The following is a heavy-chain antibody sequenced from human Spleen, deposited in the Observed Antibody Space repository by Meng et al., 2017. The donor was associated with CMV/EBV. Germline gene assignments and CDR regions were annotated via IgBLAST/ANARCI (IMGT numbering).Heavy chain of an antibody. Sequence: SETLSLTCAVFGGSFSGYDWSWIRQPPGKGLEWIGEINQSGSTNYKPSLKSRVTISVDTSKNQFSLRLRSVTAADTAVYYCARGGVDFWSGYHDYWGQGTLVTVSS. J-gene: IGHJ4*02. D-gene: IGHD3-3*01. CDR1: GGSFSGYD. V-gene: IGHV4-34*01. CDR2: INQSGST. CDR3: ARGGVDFWSGYHDY.